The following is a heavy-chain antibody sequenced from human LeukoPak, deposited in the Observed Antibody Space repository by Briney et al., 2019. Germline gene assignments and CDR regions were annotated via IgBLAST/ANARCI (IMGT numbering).Heavy chain of an antibody. J-gene: IGHJ3*02. CDR3: ASHIGGSPGRGYDRAFDI. CDR2: IKQDGSEK. Sequence: QSGGSLRLSCAASGFTFSSSWMNWVRQAPGKGLEWVANIKQDGSEKYYVDSVKGRFTISRDNAKNSLYLQMNSLRAEDTAVYYCASHIGGSPGRGYDRAFDIWGQGTMVTVSS. V-gene: IGHV3-7*01. CDR1: GFTFSSSW. D-gene: IGHD1-26*01.